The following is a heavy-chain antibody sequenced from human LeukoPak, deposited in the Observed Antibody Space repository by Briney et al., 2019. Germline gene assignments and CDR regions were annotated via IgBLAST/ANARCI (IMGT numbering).Heavy chain of an antibody. Sequence: PGGSLRLSCAASGALSSRSWMNWVRQAPGKGLEWVANIKQDGNERYYVDSVRGRFTISRDNAKNSMYLQMNSLRAEDTAVYYCARDWAYYDFWSGYPTDYWGQGTLVTVSS. D-gene: IGHD3-3*01. CDR2: IKQDGNER. V-gene: IGHV3-7*01. CDR3: ARDWAYYDFWSGYPTDY. CDR1: GALSSRSW. J-gene: IGHJ4*02.